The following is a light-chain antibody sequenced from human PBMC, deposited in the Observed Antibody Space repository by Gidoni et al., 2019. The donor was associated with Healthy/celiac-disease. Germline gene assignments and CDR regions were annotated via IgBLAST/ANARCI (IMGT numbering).Light chain of an antibody. J-gene: IGLJ1*01. V-gene: IGLV3-19*01. CDR1: SLRSYY. CDR3: NSRDSSGNHLEV. CDR2: GKN. Sequence: SSELTQDHAVSVALGQTVRITCQGDSLRSYYASWYQQKPGQAPVLVIYGKNNRPSGIPDRFSGSSSGNTASLTITGAQAEDEADYYCNSRDSSGNHLEVFGTGTKVTVL.